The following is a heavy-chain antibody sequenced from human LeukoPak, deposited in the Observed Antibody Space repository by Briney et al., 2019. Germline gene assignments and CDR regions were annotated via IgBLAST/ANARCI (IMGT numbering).Heavy chain of an antibody. CDR3: ATSVGNVLAFDI. D-gene: IGHD2-2*01. CDR2: ISYDGSNK. Sequence: PGRSLRLSCAASGFTFSSYGMHWVRQAPGKGLEWVAVISYDGSNKYYADSVKGRFTISRDNSKNTLYLQMNSLRAEDTAVYYCATSVGNVLAFDIWGQGTMVTVSS. CDR1: GFTFSSYG. J-gene: IGHJ3*02. V-gene: IGHV3-30*03.